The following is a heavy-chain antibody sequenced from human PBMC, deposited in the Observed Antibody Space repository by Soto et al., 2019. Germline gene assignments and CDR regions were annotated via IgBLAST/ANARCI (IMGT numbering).Heavy chain of an antibody. Sequence: SETLSLTCTVSGGSISSYFWSWIRQSPGEGLEWIGYIFYSGTTNYSPSLKSRVTMSLGTAKNQFSLNLTSVTAADTAVYYCARVRGGTYDAFDIWGQGTMVTVSS. CDR3: ARVRGGTYDAFDI. J-gene: IGHJ3*02. CDR2: IFYSGTT. D-gene: IGHD3-16*01. CDR1: GGSISSYF. V-gene: IGHV4-59*12.